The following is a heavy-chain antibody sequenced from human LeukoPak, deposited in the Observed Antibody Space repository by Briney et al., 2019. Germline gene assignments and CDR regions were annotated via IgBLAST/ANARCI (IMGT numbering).Heavy chain of an antibody. D-gene: IGHD1-26*01. CDR1: GGSISSSSYY. CDR3: ARGMEVGATTSLGY. V-gene: IGHV4-39*07. J-gene: IGHJ4*02. CDR2: IYYSGST. Sequence: PSETLSLTCTVSGGSISSSSYYWGWIRQPPGKGLEWIGSIYYSGSTYYNPSPKSRVTISVDTSKNQFSLKLSSVTAADTAVYYCARGMEVGATTSLGYWGQGTLVTVSS.